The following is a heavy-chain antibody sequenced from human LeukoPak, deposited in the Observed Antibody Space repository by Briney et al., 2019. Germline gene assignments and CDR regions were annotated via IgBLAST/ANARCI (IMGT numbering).Heavy chain of an antibody. CDR2: IYYSGNT. CDR1: GGSTSSYY. D-gene: IGHD2-15*01. CDR3: ARVGSGHFDL. Sequence: PSETLSLTCTVSGGSTSSYYWSWSRQPPGTGLEWIGYIYYSGNTNLNPSLKSRITMSIDTSKNQFSLNLSSVTAADTAVYYCARVGSGHFDLWGQGTLLTVSS. J-gene: IGHJ4*02. V-gene: IGHV4-59*01.